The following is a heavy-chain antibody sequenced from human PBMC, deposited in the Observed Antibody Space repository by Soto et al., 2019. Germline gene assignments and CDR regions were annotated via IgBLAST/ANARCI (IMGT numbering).Heavy chain of an antibody. CDR2: INHSGST. Sequence: PSETLSLTCAVYGGSFSGYYWIWIRQPPGKGLEWIGEINHSGSTNYNPSLKSRVTISVDTSKNQFSLKLSSVTAADTAVYYCARCITGSWFDPWGQGTLVTVSS. J-gene: IGHJ5*02. D-gene: IGHD1-20*01. CDR3: ARCITGSWFDP. CDR1: GGSFSGYY. V-gene: IGHV4-34*01.